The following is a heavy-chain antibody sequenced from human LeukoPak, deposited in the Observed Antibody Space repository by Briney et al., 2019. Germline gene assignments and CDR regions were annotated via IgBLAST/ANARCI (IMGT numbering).Heavy chain of an antibody. CDR3: ARGDYSSGWYGIFGDY. CDR2: IHVGGST. D-gene: IGHD6-19*01. CDR1: GFTVSSNY. J-gene: IGHJ4*02. Sequence: GGSLRLSCAASGFTVSSNYMTWVRQAPGKGLEWVSVIHVGGSTYYADSVKGRFTISRDNSKNTLYLQMNSLRAEDTAVYYCARGDYSSGWYGIFGDYWGQGTLVTVSS. V-gene: IGHV3-53*01.